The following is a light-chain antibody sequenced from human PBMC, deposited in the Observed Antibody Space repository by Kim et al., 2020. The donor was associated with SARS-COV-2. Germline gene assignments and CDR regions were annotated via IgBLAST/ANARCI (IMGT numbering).Light chain of an antibody. CDR2: HAS. V-gene: IGKV1-5*01. Sequence: STLSAAVGDRVSIPCRASQSISGWLAWYHQMPGKAPKLLIYHASTLERRVPSRFSGSGSETEFTLTINNLQPDDFATYYCHLLGTFGLGTKVDI. CDR1: QSISGW. J-gene: IGKJ1*01. CDR3: HLLGT.